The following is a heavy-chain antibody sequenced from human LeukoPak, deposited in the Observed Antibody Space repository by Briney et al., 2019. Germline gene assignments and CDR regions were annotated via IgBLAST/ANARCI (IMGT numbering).Heavy chain of an antibody. V-gene: IGHV3-30*02. Sequence: GGSLRLSCAASGFTFSDYGMHWVRQAPGKGLEWVAFVRYDGGDEKYADSVKGRFTVSRDNSKNTLYLQMNSLRVEDTAVYYCAKYRHGAYGSFFDYWGQGTLVTVSS. CDR2: VRYDGGDE. J-gene: IGHJ4*02. CDR1: GFTFSDYG. CDR3: AKYRHGAYGSFFDY. D-gene: IGHD4-17*01.